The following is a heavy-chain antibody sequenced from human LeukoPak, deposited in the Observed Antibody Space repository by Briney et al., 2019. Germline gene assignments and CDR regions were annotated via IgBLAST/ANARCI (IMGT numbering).Heavy chain of an antibody. J-gene: IGHJ4*02. V-gene: IGHV3-7*03. CDR3: TTDTWYSAGH. CDR1: GFIFGGSW. CDR2: IKKDGSEK. D-gene: IGHD2-15*01. Sequence: GGSLRLSCTASGFIFGGSWMAWIRQAPGKGLEWVAIIKKDGSEKYYVDSMKGRFTISRDNAKNSLFLQMNSLRAEDTAIYYCTTDTWYSAGHWGQGTLVTVSS.